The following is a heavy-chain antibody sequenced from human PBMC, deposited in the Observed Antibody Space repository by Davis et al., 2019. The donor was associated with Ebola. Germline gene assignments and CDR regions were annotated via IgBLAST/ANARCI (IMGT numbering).Heavy chain of an antibody. CDR1: GYTFTSYG. Sequence: SVKVSCKASGYTFTSYGISWVRQAPGQGLEWMGGIIPIFGTANYAQKFQGRVTITADESTSTAYMELSSLRSEDTAVYYCATKPSPLRELGWCFDYWGQGTLVTVSS. D-gene: IGHD1-26*01. V-gene: IGHV1-69*13. CDR3: ATKPSPLRELGWCFDY. J-gene: IGHJ4*02. CDR2: IIPIFGTA.